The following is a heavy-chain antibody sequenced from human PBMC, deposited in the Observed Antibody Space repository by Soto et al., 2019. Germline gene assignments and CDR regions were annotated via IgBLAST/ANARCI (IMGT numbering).Heavy chain of an antibody. CDR3: ARGGWNDLFDK. CDR2: ISLSSSSI. V-gene: IGHV3-48*02. D-gene: IGHD1-1*01. J-gene: IGHJ4*02. CDR1: GFTFSSFS. Sequence: EVQLVESGGALVQPGGSLRLSCTASGFTFSSFSMNWVRQAPGRGLEWVSYISLSSSSISYADSVKGRFTTPRDNAKNSLYLQMNSLRDDDTAVYYCARGGWNDLFDKWGQGTLVTVSS.